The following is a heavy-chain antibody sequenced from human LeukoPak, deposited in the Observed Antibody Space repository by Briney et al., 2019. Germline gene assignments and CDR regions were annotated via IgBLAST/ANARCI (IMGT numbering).Heavy chain of an antibody. V-gene: IGHV3-21*01. CDR1: GFTFSSYS. CDR3: ARSFLSIAAAATDY. D-gene: IGHD6-13*01. J-gene: IGHJ4*02. CDR2: ISSSSSYI. Sequence: GRSLRLSCAASGFTFSSYSMNWVRQAPGKGLEWVSSISSSSSYIYYADSVKGRFTISRDNAKNPLYLQMNSLRAEDTAVYYCARSFLSIAAAATDYWGQGTLVTVSS.